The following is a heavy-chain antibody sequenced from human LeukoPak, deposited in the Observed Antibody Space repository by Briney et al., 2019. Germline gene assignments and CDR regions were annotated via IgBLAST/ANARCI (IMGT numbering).Heavy chain of an antibody. V-gene: IGHV3-53*01. CDR1: GFTVSSNY. CDR3: ARDTPTYYYDSSGYT. Sequence: GGSLRLSCAASGFTVSSNYMSWVRQAPGNGLELVSVICSGGSTYYADSVKGRFTISRDNSKNTLYLQMNSPRAEDTAVYYCARDTPTYYYDSSGYTWGQGTLVTVSS. D-gene: IGHD3-22*01. J-gene: IGHJ5*02. CDR2: ICSGGST.